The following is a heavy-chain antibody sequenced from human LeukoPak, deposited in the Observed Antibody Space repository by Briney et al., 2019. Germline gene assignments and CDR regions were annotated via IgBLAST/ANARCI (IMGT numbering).Heavy chain of an antibody. J-gene: IGHJ4*02. CDR3: AAYYDFWSAYGY. CDR1: GGSISSYY. CDR2: IYYSGST. Sequence: SETLSLTCTVSGGSISSYYWSWIRQPPGKGLEWIGYIYYSGSTNYNPSLKSRVTISVDTSKNQFSLKLSSVTAADTAVYYCAAYYDFWSAYGYWGQGTLVTVSS. V-gene: IGHV4-59*08. D-gene: IGHD3-3*01.